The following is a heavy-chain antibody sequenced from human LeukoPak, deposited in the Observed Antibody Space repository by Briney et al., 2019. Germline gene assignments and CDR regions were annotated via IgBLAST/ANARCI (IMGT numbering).Heavy chain of an antibody. J-gene: IGHJ4*02. D-gene: IGHD3-22*01. CDR3: ARNTKTYYYDTRGELTDC. V-gene: IGHV1-18*04. CDR2: ISAYNGNK. CDR1: GYTFNSYG. Sequence: ASVKVSCKASGYTFNSYGISWVRQAPGQGLEWMGWISAYNGNKNYAQNIQGRATMTTDTSTSTAYMELRSLRSDDTAVYYCARNTKTYYYDTRGELTDCWGQGTLVTVSS.